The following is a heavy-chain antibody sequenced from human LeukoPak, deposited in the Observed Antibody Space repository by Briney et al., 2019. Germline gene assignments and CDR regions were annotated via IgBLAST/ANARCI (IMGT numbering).Heavy chain of an antibody. J-gene: IGHJ3*02. CDR2: IYSGGNT. D-gene: IGHD4-17*01. V-gene: IGHV3-66*01. Sequence: GGSLRLSCAASGFTVSNNYMSWVRQAPGKGLEWVSVIYSGGNTYYADSVKGRFTISRDNSKNTLYLQMNSLRVEDTAVYYCARVAAYGVFAFDTWGQGTMVPVSS. CDR1: GFTVSNNY. CDR3: ARVAAYGVFAFDT.